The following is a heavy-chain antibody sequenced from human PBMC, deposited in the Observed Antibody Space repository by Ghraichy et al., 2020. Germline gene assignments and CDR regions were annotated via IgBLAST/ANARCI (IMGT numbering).Heavy chain of an antibody. V-gene: IGHV3-30*03. CDR2: ISYDGTRT. D-gene: IGHD1/OR15-1a*01. CDR1: VLTFRDYG. Sequence: GGSLRLSCEASSVLTFRDYGMHWVRQAPRKGLEWLAAISYDGTRTYYTDSVKGRLTVSRDNSKDTLYLQMNSLRPEDTAIYYCATDRLTTSFHFYGMDVWGLGTTVTVSS. CDR3: ATDRLTTSFHFYGMDV. J-gene: IGHJ6*02.